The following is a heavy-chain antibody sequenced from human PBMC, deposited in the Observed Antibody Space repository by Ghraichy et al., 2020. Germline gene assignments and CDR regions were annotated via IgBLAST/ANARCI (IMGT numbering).Heavy chain of an antibody. CDR2: INHSGST. D-gene: IGHD2-2*01. CDR1: GGSFSGYY. J-gene: IGHJ4*02. CDR3: AREGWDQLLFVSE. Sequence: ESLNISCAVYGGSFSGYYWSWIRQPPGKGLEWIGEINHSGSTNYNPSLKSRVTISVDTSKNQFSLKLSSVTAADTAVYYCAREGWDQLLFVSEWGQGTLVTVSS. V-gene: IGHV4-34*01.